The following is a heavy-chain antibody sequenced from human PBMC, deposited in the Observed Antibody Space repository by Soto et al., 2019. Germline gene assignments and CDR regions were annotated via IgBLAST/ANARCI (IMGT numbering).Heavy chain of an antibody. CDR2: ISSNGSDK. V-gene: IGHV3-30*18. J-gene: IGHJ4*02. CDR1: GFSLSNCG. CDR3: VKGSEVARQELDY. Sequence: QVQLVESGGGVVQPGRSLRLSCAASGFSLSNCGMNWVRQPPGKGLEWVAAISSNGSDKYYSESVKGRSTISRDNSKNTLFLQMNSLRVEDTAVYYCVKGSEVARQELDYWGQGTLVTVSS. D-gene: IGHD2-15*01.